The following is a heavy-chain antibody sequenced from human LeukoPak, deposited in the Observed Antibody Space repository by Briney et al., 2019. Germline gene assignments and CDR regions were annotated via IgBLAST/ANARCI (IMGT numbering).Heavy chain of an antibody. D-gene: IGHD3-22*01. CDR2: IKSKTDGGTT. V-gene: IGHV3-15*01. J-gene: IGHJ4*02. CDR3: AKATDPYYYDSSGYYSRTEPFDY. CDR1: GFTFSNAW. Sequence: PGGSLRLSCAASGFTFSNAWMSWVRQAPGKGLEWVGRIKSKTDGGTTDYAAPVKGRFTISRDDSKNTLYLQMNSLKTEDTAVYYCAKATDPYYYDSSGYYSRTEPFDYWGQGTLVTVSS.